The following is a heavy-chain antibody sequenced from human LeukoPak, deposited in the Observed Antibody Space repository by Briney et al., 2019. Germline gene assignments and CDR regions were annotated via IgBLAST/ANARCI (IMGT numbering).Heavy chain of an antibody. V-gene: IGHV3-23*01. D-gene: IGHD1-26*01. CDR3: AKAQGPGFQLIVGALAFDI. J-gene: IGHJ3*02. CDR1: GFTFSSYA. CDR2: ISGSGGST. Sequence: PGGSLRLSCAASGFTFSSYAMSWVRQAPGKGLEWVSAISGSGGSTYYADSVKGRFTISRDNSKNTLYLQMNSLRAEDTAVYYCAKAQGPGFQLIVGALAFDIWGQGTMVTVSS.